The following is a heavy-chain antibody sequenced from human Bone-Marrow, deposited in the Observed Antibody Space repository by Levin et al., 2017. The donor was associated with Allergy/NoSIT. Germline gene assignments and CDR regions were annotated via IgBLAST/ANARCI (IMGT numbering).Heavy chain of an antibody. V-gene: IGHV4-31*03. CDR2: IYFTGKT. J-gene: IGHJ4*02. D-gene: IGHD4-17*01. CDR3: ARAPGNGDFFFDT. Sequence: SETLSLTCTVSNASISTGGYHWSWIRHLPGTGLEWMGYIYFTGKTYYNPSLRSRISISVDTSRNQFSLKLTSATAADTAVYYCARAPGNGDFFFDTWGQGTLVTVSS. CDR1: NASISTGGYH.